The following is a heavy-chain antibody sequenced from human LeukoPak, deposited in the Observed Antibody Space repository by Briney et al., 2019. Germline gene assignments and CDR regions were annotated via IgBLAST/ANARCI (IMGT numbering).Heavy chain of an antibody. CDR3: ARSDGDYYYYYYMDV. D-gene: IGHD4-17*01. V-gene: IGHV3-7*01. J-gene: IGHJ6*03. CDR1: GFTFSSYW. CDR2: IKQDGSEK. Sequence: GSLRLSCAASGFTFSSYWMSWVRQAPGKGLEWVAHIKQDGSEKYYVNSLKGRFTISRDNAKNSLYLQMNSLRAEDTAVYYCARSDGDYYYYYYMDVWGKGTTVTISS.